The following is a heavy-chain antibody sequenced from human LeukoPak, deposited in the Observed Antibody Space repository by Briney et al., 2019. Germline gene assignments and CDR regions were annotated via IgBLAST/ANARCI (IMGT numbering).Heavy chain of an antibody. CDR3: ARDSEQWLVQVRFDY. CDR2: INPNSGGT. Sequence: GDSVKVSCKASGYTFTGYYMHWVRQAPGQGLEWMGWINPNSGGTNYAQKFQGRVTMTRDTSISTAYMELSRLRSDDTAVYYCARDSEQWLVQVRFDYWGQGTLVTVSS. J-gene: IGHJ4*02. V-gene: IGHV1-2*02. D-gene: IGHD6-19*01. CDR1: GYTFTGYY.